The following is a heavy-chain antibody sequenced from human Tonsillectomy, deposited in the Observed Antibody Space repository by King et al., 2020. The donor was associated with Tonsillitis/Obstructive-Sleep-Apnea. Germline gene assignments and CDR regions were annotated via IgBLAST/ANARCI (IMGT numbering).Heavy chain of an antibody. D-gene: IGHD1-26*01. CDR3: ARSSGGYHFDS. CDR2: IWYDGSDT. V-gene: IGHV3-33*01. Sequence: HVQLVESGGGVVQPGRSLRLSCAASGFTFSSYGMHWVRQAPGMGLEWVAVIWYDGSDTYYADSVKGRFPISRDSSKHTLYLQMNGLRAEDTAVYYCARSSGGYHFDSWGQGTLVTVSS. J-gene: IGHJ4*02. CDR1: GFTFSSYG.